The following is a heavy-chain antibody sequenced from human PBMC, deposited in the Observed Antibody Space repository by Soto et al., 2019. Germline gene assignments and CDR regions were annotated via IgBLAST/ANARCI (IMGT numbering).Heavy chain of an antibody. CDR2: IYYSGST. V-gene: IGHV4-59*01. CDR1: GGSISSYY. J-gene: IGHJ3*02. Sequence: LNRSCTVSGGSISSYYWSWIRQPPGKGLEWIGYIYYSGSTNYNPSLKSRVTISVDTSKNQFSLKLSSVTAADTAVYYCARDQGYGDYGDAFDIWGQGTMVTVSS. D-gene: IGHD4-17*01. CDR3: ARDQGYGDYGDAFDI.